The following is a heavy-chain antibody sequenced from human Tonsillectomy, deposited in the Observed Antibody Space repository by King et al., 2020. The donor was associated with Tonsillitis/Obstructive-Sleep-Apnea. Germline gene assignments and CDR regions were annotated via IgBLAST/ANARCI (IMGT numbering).Heavy chain of an antibody. Sequence: QVQLVESGPGLVKPSETLSLSCTVSGASISSYYWSWIRQPPGKGLEWIGYIYYSGSANYNPSLKSRVTMSVDRSKNQFSLKLSSVTAADTAVYYCARDMVLEAGGDAFDIWGQGTMVTVSS. V-gene: IGHV4-59*01. CDR2: IYYSGSA. J-gene: IGHJ3*02. D-gene: IGHD2-8*01. CDR3: ARDMVLEAGGDAFDI. CDR1: GASISSYY.